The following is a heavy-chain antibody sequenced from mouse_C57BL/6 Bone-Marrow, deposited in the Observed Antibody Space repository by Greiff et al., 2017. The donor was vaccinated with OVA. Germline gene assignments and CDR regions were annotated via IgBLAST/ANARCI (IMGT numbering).Heavy chain of an antibody. CDR2: IDPNSGGT. CDR3: AREVGYYGNVVLYAMDY. V-gene: IGHV1-72*01. J-gene: IGHJ4*01. Sequence: VQLQQPGAELVKPGASVKLSCKASGYTFTSYWMHWVKQRPGRGLEWIGRIDPNSGGTKYNEKFKSKATLTVDNPSSTAYMQLSSLTSEDAADYYGAREVGYYGNVVLYAMDYWGQGTSVTVSS. D-gene: IGHD2-1*01. CDR1: GYTFTSYW.